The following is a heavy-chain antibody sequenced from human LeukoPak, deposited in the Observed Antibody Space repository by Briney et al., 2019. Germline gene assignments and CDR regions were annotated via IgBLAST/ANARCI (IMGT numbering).Heavy chain of an antibody. D-gene: IGHD2-8*01. CDR2: IIPIFGTA. V-gene: IGHV1-69*05. CDR3: AREGDIVLNSFDI. J-gene: IGHJ3*02. CDR1: GGTFSSYA. Sequence: GASVKVSCKASGGTFSSYAISWVRQAPGQGLEWMGGIIPIFGTANYAQKFQGRVTMTRDTSISTAYMELSRLRSDDTAVYYCAREGDIVLNSFDIWGQGTMVTVSS.